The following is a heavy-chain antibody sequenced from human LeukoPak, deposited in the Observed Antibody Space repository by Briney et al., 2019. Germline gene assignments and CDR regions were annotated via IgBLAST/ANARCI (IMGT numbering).Heavy chain of an antibody. Sequence: PSETLSLTCTVSGGSISSYYWSWIRQPPGEGLEWIGYIYYSGSTNYNPSLKSRVTISVDTSKNQFSLKLSSVTAADAAVYYCARDLGTYCGGDCYAYWYFDLWGRGTLVTVSS. CDR1: GGSISSYY. D-gene: IGHD2-21*02. V-gene: IGHV4-59*01. J-gene: IGHJ2*01. CDR2: IYYSGST. CDR3: ARDLGTYCGGDCYAYWYFDL.